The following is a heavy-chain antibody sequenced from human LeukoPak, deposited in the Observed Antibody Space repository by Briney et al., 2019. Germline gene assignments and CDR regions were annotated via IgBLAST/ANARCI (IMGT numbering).Heavy chain of an antibody. V-gene: IGHV3-33*01. CDR2: IWYDGSNK. Sequence: SGGSLRLSCAASGFTFSSYGMHWVRQAPGKGLEWVAVIWYDGSNKYYADSVKGRSTISRDNSKNTLYLQMNSLRAEDTAVYYCAREDIVVVPAANGIDYWGQGTLVTVSS. D-gene: IGHD2-2*01. CDR3: AREDIVVVPAANGIDY. CDR1: GFTFSSYG. J-gene: IGHJ4*02.